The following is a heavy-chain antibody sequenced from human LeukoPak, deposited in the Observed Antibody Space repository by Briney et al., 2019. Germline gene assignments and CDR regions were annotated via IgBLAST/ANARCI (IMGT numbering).Heavy chain of an antibody. CDR3: ARDRCSGGSCSDY. J-gene: IGHJ4*02. CDR1: GGSISSGGYY. Sequence: PSETLSLTCTVSGGSISSGGYYWSWIRQPPGKGLEWIGYIYHSGSTYYNPSLKSRVTISVDRSKNQFSLKLSSVTAADTAVYYCARDRCSGGSCSDYWGQGTLVTVSS. CDR2: IYHSGST. V-gene: IGHV4-30-2*01. D-gene: IGHD2-15*01.